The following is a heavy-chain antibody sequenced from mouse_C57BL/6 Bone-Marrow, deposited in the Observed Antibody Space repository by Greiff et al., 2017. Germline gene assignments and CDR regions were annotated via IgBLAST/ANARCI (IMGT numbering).Heavy chain of an antibody. D-gene: IGHD1-1*01. CDR1: GFTFSSYG. CDR3: ERQRRYYYGSSPWFAY. J-gene: IGHJ3*01. Sequence: EVMLVESGGDLVKPGGSLKLSCAASGFTFSSYGMSWVRQTPDKRLEWVATISSGGSYTYYPDSVKGRFTISRDNAKNTLYLQMSSLKSEDTAMYYSERQRRYYYGSSPWFAYWGQGTLVTVSA. V-gene: IGHV5-6*01. CDR2: ISSGGSYT.